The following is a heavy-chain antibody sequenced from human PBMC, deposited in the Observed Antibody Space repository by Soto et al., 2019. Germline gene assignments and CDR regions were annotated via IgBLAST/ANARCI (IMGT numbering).Heavy chain of an antibody. CDR1: GGTFSSYA. Sequence: QVQLVQSGAEVKKPGSSVKVSCKASGGTFSSYAISWVRQAPGQGLEWMGGIIPIFGTANYAQKFQGRVTITAAESKSTPYMELGRRRSADTAVYYCARHVPAAGYYYGMDVWGQGTTVTVSS. J-gene: IGHJ6*02. CDR3: ARHVPAAGYYYGMDV. CDR2: IIPIFGTA. V-gene: IGHV1-69*12. D-gene: IGHD2-2*01.